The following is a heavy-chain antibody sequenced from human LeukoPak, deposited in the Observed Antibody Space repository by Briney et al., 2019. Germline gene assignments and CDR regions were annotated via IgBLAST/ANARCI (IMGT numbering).Heavy chain of an antibody. V-gene: IGHV4-4*07. J-gene: IGHJ4*02. Sequence: SETLSLTCTVSGGSISSYYWSWIRQPAGKGLEWIGRIYASGSTNYNPSLKSRVIMSVDTSKNQFSLKLSPVTAADTAVYYCARDLIAVAGRGFDYWGQGTLVTVPS. D-gene: IGHD6-19*01. CDR2: IYASGST. CDR3: ARDLIAVAGRGFDY. CDR1: GGSISSYY.